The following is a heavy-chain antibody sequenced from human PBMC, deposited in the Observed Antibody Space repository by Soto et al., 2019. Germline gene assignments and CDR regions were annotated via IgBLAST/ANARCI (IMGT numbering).Heavy chain of an antibody. CDR3: ARAGATIVSPFDY. CDR2: IYYSGST. V-gene: IGHV4-30-4*01. CDR1: GGSISSGDYY. J-gene: IGHJ4*02. D-gene: IGHD5-12*01. Sequence: PSETLSLTCTVSGGSISSGDYYWSWIRQPPGKGLEWIGYIYYSGSTYYNPSLKSRVTISVDTSKNQFSLELSSVTAADTAVYYCARAGATIVSPFDYWGQGTLVTVSS.